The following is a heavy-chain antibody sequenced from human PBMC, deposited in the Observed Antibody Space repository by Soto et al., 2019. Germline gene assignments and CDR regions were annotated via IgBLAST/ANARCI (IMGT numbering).Heavy chain of an antibody. CDR1: GGSISSGGYY. J-gene: IGHJ4*02. Sequence: QVQLQESGPGLVKPSQTLSLTCTVSGGSISSGGYYWTWIRQYPGKGLEWIGYIYHSGSTFYNPSLKSRVSISVDTSKNQFSLNLSSVTAADTAVYYCARGLSVTLFDYWGQGTLVTVSS. CDR2: IYHSGST. D-gene: IGHD4-17*01. V-gene: IGHV4-31*03. CDR3: ARGLSVTLFDY.